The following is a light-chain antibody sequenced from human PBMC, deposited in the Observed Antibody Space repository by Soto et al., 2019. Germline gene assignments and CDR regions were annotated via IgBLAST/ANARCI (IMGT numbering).Light chain of an antibody. V-gene: IGLV1-44*01. CDR2: NNN. J-gene: IGLJ2*01. CDR1: SSNIATDT. Sequence: QSVLTQPPSASATPGQRVTISCSGGSSNIATDTVNWYQVVPGTAPKLLIYNNNDRPQGVPDRFSGTKSGTSASLAISGLQADDEADYYCAAWDDGLNGVLFGGGTKLTVL. CDR3: AAWDDGLNGVL.